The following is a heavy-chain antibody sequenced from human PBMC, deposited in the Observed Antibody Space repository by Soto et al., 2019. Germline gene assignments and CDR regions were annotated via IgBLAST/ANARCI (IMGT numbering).Heavy chain of an antibody. CDR1: GGSFNSYY. CDR2: INYSGST. CDR3: ARGHKQQLVRSGGWFDP. D-gene: IGHD6-13*01. Sequence: QVQLQQWGAGLLKPSETLSLTCAVYGGSFNSYYWSWIRQPPGQGLEWIGEINYSGSTNYNPSLKSRVTISVDTSKHQFSLKLSSVTAADTAVYYCARGHKQQLVRSGGWFDPWGQGTLVTVSS. V-gene: IGHV4-34*01. J-gene: IGHJ5*02.